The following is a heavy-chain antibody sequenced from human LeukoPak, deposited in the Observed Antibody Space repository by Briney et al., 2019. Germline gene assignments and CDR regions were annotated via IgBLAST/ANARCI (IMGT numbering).Heavy chain of an antibody. CDR3: ARLSTVTTGGNYLDY. D-gene: IGHD4-17*01. Sequence: SETLSLTCTVSGGSITSYYWSWIRQPPGTGLEWIGYIYYSGTTNYNPSLKSRVTISVDTFRNQFSLKLNSVTAADTAVYYCARLSTVTTGGNYLDYWGQGTLVTVSS. CDR2: IYYSGTT. J-gene: IGHJ4*02. V-gene: IGHV4-59*08. CDR1: GGSITSYY.